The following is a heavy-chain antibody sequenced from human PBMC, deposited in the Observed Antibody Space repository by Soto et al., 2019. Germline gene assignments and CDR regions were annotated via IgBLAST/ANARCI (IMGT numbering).Heavy chain of an antibody. CDR3: ARDLGYYDSSGYFDY. CDR2: ISSSDTI. V-gene: IGHV3-11*01. CDR1: GFTFSDYY. J-gene: IGHJ4*02. D-gene: IGHD3-22*01. Sequence: QVQLVESGGGLVKPGGSLRLSCAASGFTFSDYYMSWIHQAPGRGLEWVSYISSSDTIYYADSVKGRFTISRDNAKNSLYLQMNSLRAEDTAMYYCARDLGYYDSSGYFDYWGQGTLVTVSS.